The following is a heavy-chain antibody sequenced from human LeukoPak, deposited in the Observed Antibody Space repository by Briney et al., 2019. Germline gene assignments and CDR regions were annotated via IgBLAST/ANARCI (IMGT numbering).Heavy chain of an antibody. J-gene: IGHJ4*02. V-gene: IGHV3-23*01. CDR2: VSGSGGST. CDR3: AREYGSGSYYYDY. Sequence: GGSLRLSCAASGFTFSSYAMTWVRQAPGKGLQWVSAVSGSGGSTYYADSVKGGFTISRDNSKNTLYLQMNTLRAEDTAVYYCAREYGSGSYYYDYWGQGTLVTVSS. D-gene: IGHD3-10*01. CDR1: GFTFSSYA.